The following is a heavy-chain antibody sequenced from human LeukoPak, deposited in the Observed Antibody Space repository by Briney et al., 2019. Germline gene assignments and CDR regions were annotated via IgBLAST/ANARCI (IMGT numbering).Heavy chain of an antibody. V-gene: IGHV3-23*01. D-gene: IGHD4-17*01. CDR2: IGGSGTHT. CDR3: GRDPNGDYVGAFEF. Sequence: GGSLRLSCEAPEFTFASYAMTWVRLTPGKGLEWVASIGGSGTHTNYADSVRGRFTISRDNSKNTLYLQMNSLRAEDTAVYYCGRDPNGDYVGAFEFWGQGTLVSVSS. J-gene: IGHJ3*01. CDR1: EFTFASYA.